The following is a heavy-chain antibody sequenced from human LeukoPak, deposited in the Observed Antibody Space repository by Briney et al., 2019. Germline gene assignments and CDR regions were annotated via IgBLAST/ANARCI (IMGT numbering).Heavy chain of an antibody. CDR2: INPNSGGT. V-gene: IGHV1-2*02. Sequence: AAVRLSCKASGYTFTGYYMHWVRQAPGQGLEWMGWINPNSGGTKSAQKFQGRVTMTRDTSISTAYMELSRLRSDDTAVFYCARKHRWNRLHFDYGGQANLATVSS. J-gene: IGHJ4*02. CDR3: ARKHRWNRLHFDY. D-gene: IGHD1-1*01. CDR1: GYTFTGYY.